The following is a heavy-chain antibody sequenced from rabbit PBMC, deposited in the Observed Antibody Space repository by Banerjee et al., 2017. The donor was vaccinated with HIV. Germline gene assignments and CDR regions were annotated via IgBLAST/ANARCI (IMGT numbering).Heavy chain of an antibody. CDR2: IYAGSSGTT. CDR1: GFSFSSSYW. Sequence: QEQLEESGGDLVKPEGSLTLTCTASGFSFSSSYWICWVRQAPGKGLEWIACIYAGSSGTTYYAGWAKGRFTISKTSSTTVTLQMTSLTAADTATYFCARDSADTSGYIFNLWGQGTLVTVS. D-gene: IGHD1-1*01. V-gene: IGHV1S45*01. CDR3: ARDSADTSGYIFNL. J-gene: IGHJ4*01.